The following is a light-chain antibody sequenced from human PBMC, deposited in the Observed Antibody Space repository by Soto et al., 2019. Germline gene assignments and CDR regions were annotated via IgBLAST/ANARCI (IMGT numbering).Light chain of an antibody. V-gene: IGKV3-20*01. Sequence: EIVLTQSPGTLSLSPGERATLSCRASQTVGSNYLAWFQQKPGQAPRLLIYEASSRATGIPDRFSGSGSGTDLTLTINRLEPDEFAVFYCQQYAYSPRTFGQGTRVEIK. CDR3: QQYAYSPRT. J-gene: IGKJ1*01. CDR1: QTVGSNY. CDR2: EAS.